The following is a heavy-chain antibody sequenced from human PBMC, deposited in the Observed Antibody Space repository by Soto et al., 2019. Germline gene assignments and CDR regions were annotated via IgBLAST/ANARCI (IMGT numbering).Heavy chain of an antibody. D-gene: IGHD2-21*02. Sequence: QLQLQESGPGLVKPSETLSLTCTVSGGSISSSSYFWGWIRQPPGKGLEWIGSIYYSGSTYYNPSRNTRATVSLDTSNTQFSLKLSSVTAADTAVYYCAGHPGACWFDPWGQGTLVTVSS. V-gene: IGHV4-39*01. CDR1: GGSISSSSYF. J-gene: IGHJ5*02. CDR3: AGHPGACWFDP. CDR2: IYYSGST.